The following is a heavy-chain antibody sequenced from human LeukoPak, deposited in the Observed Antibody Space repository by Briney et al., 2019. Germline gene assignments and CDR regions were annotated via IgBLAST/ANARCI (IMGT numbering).Heavy chain of an antibody. Sequence: GGSLRLSCAASGFTFSSYWMHWVRQAPGQGLVWVSRINSDGSNTIYADSVKGRFTISRDNAKNTLYLQMDTLRVEDTAVYYCARDQGSGWSLDYWGLGTLVTVSS. CDR2: INSDGSNT. D-gene: IGHD6-19*01. J-gene: IGHJ4*02. CDR1: GFTFSSYW. CDR3: ARDQGSGWSLDY. V-gene: IGHV3-74*01.